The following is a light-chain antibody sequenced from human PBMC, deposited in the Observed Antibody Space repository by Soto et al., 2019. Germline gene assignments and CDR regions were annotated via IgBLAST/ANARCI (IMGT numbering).Light chain of an antibody. Sequence: EVVLTQSPGTLSLSPGGRATLSCRASQSVSRRLAWYQQRPGQSPRLLISGASMRASGVPVRFIGSGSGTDFTLTISRLEPEDFAVYYCQQYSFLPRTFGQGTKVDIK. CDR2: GAS. J-gene: IGKJ1*01. CDR1: QSVSRR. V-gene: IGKV3-20*01. CDR3: QQYSFLPRT.